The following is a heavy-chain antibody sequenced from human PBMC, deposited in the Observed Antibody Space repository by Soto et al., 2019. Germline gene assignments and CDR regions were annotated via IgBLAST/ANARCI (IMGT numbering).Heavy chain of an antibody. CDR3: AGAILGGYSRGWYGVWFDP. CDR2: INAGNGNT. D-gene: IGHD6-19*01. J-gene: IGHJ5*02. V-gene: IGHV1-3*01. Sequence: ASVKVSCKASGYTFTSYAMHWVRQAPGQRLEWMGWINAGNGNTKYSQKFQGRVTITRDTSASTAYMELSSLRSEDTAVYYCAGAILGGYSRGWYGVWFDPWGQGTLVTVSS. CDR1: GYTFTSYA.